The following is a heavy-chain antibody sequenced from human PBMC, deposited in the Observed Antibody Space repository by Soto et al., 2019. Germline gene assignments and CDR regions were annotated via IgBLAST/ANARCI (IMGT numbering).Heavy chain of an antibody. D-gene: IGHD4-4*01. CDR2: IGPSGNT. V-gene: IGHV3-23*01. Sequence: HPGGSLRLSCAASGFTFSNSGMRWVRQAPGQGLEWVSSIGPSGNTYYSDAVKGRFTISRDISKNTLFLQMDSLRAEDTATYYCAKLLHNSYYNVMDVWGQGTTVTVS. CDR1: GFTFSNSG. CDR3: AKLLHNSYYNVMDV. J-gene: IGHJ6*02.